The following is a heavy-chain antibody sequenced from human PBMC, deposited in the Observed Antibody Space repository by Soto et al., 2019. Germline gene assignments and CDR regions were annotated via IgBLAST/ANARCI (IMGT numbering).Heavy chain of an antibody. D-gene: IGHD3-22*01. V-gene: IGHV4-38-2*02. CDR1: GYSIDSGYY. CDR2: IYQSGST. J-gene: IGHJ4*02. CDR3: ARDISGYYYGDFDS. Sequence: SETLSLTCGVSGYSIDSGYYCGWIRQPPGKGLEWIGSIYQSGSTYYNPSLKSRVTISVDTSKNQFSLILTSVTAADTAVYFCARDISGYYYGDFDSWGQGTLVTVSS.